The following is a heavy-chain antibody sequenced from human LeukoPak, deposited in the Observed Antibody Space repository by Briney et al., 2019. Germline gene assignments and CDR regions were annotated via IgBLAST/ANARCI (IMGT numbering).Heavy chain of an antibody. V-gene: IGHV4-59*01. J-gene: IGHJ4*02. CDR1: GGSFSGYY. D-gene: IGHD2-15*01. Sequence: PSETLSLTCAVYGGSFSGYYWSWIRQPPGKGLEWIGYIYYSGSTNYNPSLKSRDTISVDTSKNQFYLKLSSVTAADTAVYYCARDRRSGEDSNFWGQGTLVTVSS. CDR2: IYYSGST. CDR3: ARDRRSGEDSNF.